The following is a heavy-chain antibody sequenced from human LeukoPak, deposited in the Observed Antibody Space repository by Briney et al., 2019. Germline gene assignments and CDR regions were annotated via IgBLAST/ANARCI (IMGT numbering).Heavy chain of an antibody. CDR3: ARDPGVVAFHYFDF. D-gene: IGHD3-3*01. Sequence: SGGSLRLSCAASGFTFSSHAMAWVRPAPGEGLKWVSAIGGLGSSTYYGDSVKGRFTIPRDNSKNTVYLRMDSLRVEDTAVYYCARDPGVVAFHYFDFWGQGTLITVSS. CDR1: GFTFSSHA. CDR2: IGGLGSST. J-gene: IGHJ4*02. V-gene: IGHV3-23*01.